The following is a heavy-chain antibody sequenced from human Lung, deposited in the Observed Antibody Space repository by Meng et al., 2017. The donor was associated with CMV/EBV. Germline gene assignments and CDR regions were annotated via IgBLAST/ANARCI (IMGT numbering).Heavy chain of an antibody. V-gene: IGHV1-8*01. CDR1: GYTFSNYD. D-gene: IGHD2/OR15-2a*01. CDR3: ARGQVQCSTINCHDSRFSGMDV. Sequence: ASVXVSCKASGYTFSNYDIIWVRQASGQGLEWVGWMNPNRGNTAYAQKFQGRVTMTRDTSTSIAYMELSSLRSGDTAVYYCARGQVQCSTINCHDSRFSGMDVWXQGTTVTVSS. CDR2: MNPNRGNT. J-gene: IGHJ6*02.